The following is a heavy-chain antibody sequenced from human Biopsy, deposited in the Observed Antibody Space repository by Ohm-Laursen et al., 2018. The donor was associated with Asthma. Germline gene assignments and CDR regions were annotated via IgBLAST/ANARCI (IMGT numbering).Heavy chain of an antibody. V-gene: IGHV3-30*01. Sequence: SLRLSCSAPGFSFSNFAIHWVRQAPGKGLEWVGVISKDASTQDYADSVKGRFTMARDNSKNTLDLQMNSLREEDTAVYYCERDGTDDAFDIWGQGTVVSVSS. D-gene: IGHD1-1*01. CDR2: ISKDASTQ. CDR1: GFSFSNFA. J-gene: IGHJ3*02. CDR3: ERDGTDDAFDI.